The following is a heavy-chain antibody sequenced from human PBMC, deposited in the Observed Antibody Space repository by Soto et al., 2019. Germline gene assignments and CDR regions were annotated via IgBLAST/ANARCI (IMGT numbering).Heavy chain of an antibody. CDR3: ARAGSGITIFGVGLDYYYYMDV. CDR1: GYTFTSYD. V-gene: IGHV1-8*01. J-gene: IGHJ6*03. D-gene: IGHD3-3*01. CDR2: MNPNSGNT. Sequence: QVPLVQSGAEVKKPGASVKVSCKASGYTFTSYDINWVRQATGQGLEWMGWMNPNSGNTGYAQKFQGRVTMTRNTSISTAYMELSSLRSEDTAVYYCARAGSGITIFGVGLDYYYYMDVWGKGTTVTVSS.